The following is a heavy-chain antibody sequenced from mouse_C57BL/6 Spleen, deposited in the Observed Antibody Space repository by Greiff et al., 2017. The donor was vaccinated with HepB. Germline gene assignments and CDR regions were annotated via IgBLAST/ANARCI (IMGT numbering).Heavy chain of an antibody. V-gene: IGHV1-26*01. CDR3: ASHYYGFDY. J-gene: IGHJ2*01. D-gene: IGHD1-2*01. Sequence: VQLQQSGPELVKPGASVKISCKASGYTFTDYYMNWVKQSHGKSLEWIGDINPNNGGTSYNQKFKGKATLTVDKSSSTAYMELRSLTSEDSAVYYCASHYYGFDYWGQGTTLTVSS. CDR1: GYTFTDYY. CDR2: INPNNGGT.